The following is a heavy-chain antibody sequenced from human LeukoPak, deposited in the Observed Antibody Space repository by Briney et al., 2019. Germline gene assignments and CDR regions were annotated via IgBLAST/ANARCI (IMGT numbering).Heavy chain of an antibody. CDR2: ISNDGRDK. D-gene: IGHD2-21*02. CDR1: GFTFSTYA. CDR3: ARGAWTATQPVND. Sequence: PGGSLRLSCAASGFTFSTYAMHWVRQAPAKGLDWVAFISNDGRDKYYADSVKGRFTISRDNSKNTLDLQMNSLRVDDTAVYYCARGAWTATQPVNDWGQGTLVTVSS. V-gene: IGHV3-30*04. J-gene: IGHJ4*02.